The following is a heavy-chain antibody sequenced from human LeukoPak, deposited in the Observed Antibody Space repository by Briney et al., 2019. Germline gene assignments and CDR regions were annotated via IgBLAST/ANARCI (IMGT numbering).Heavy chain of an antibody. CDR2: IIPIFGTA. Sequence: VASVKVSCKASGGTFSSYAISWVRQAPGQGLEWMGGIIPIFGTANYAQKFQGRVTITTDESTSTAYMGLSSLRSEDTAVYYCVYDSSADTGYWGQGTLVTVSS. D-gene: IGHD3-22*01. CDR1: GGTFSSYA. CDR3: VYDSSADTGY. V-gene: IGHV1-69*05. J-gene: IGHJ4*02.